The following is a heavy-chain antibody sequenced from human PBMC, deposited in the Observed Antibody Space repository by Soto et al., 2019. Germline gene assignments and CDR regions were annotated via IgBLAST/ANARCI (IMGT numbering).Heavy chain of an antibody. J-gene: IGHJ4*02. V-gene: IGHV3-74*03. CDR1: GFTFSSYW. CDR3: VREFIGLGIDD. CDR2: INSDGGDT. D-gene: IGHD1-26*01. Sequence: EVQLVESGGGLVQPGGSLRLSCAASGFTFSSYWMHWVRRAPGKGPVWVSHINSDGGDTTYADSVKGRFTISRDNAKNTVYRQMSSLRVEDTAVYYCVREFIGLGIDDWGLGTLVTVSS.